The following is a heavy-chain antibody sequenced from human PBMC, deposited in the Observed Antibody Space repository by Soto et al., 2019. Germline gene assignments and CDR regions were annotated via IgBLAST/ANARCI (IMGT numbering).Heavy chain of an antibody. CDR1: GFTFSSYS. J-gene: IGHJ4*02. CDR3: LPQFDY. V-gene: IGHV3-30-3*02. Sequence: GGSLRLSCAASGFTFSSYSMHWVRKAPGKGLEWVAVISYDGSNKYYADSVKGRFTISRDNSKNTLYLQMNSLRAEDTAVYYCLPQFDYWGQGTLVTVSS. CDR2: ISYDGSNK.